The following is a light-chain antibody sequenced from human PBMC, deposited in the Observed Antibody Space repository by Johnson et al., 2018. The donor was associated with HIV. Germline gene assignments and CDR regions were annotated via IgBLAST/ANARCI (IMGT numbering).Light chain of an antibody. V-gene: IGLV1-51*02. J-gene: IGLJ1*01. CDR1: SSTIGKNY. CDR3: GTWDTSLSAGGV. Sequence: HSVLTQPPSVSAAPGQKVTISCSGSSSTIGKNYVSWYQVLPGTAPKLLIYKNNERPSGIPDRFYGSKSGTSATLGITGLQTGDEADYYCGTWDTSLSAGGVFGTGTKVTVL. CDR2: KNN.